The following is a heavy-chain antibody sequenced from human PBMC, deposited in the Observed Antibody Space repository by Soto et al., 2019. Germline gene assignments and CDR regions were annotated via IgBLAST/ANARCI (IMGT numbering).Heavy chain of an antibody. Sequence: QLQLQESGPGLVKPSETLSLTCTVSGGSISSSSYYWGWIRQPPGKGLEWSGSIYYSGSTYYNPSLKSRVTISVDTSKNQFSRKRGSVTAADTAVYYCARHAIVVVVAATGANWFDPWGQGTLVTVSS. V-gene: IGHV4-39*01. D-gene: IGHD2-15*01. J-gene: IGHJ5*02. CDR3: ARHAIVVVVAATGANWFDP. CDR2: IYYSGST. CDR1: GGSISSSSYY.